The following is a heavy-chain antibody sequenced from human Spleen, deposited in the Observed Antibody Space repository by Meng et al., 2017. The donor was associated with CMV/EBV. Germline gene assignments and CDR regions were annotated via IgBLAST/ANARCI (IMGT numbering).Heavy chain of an antibody. CDR2: ISSSSSYI. V-gene: IGHV3-21*01. CDR3: ARGGGISLGPLDYYYYYGMDV. J-gene: IGHJ6*02. Sequence: GESLKISCVASGSTFSSYEMNWVRQAPGKGLEWVSSISSSSSYIYYADSVKGRFTISRDNAKNSLYLQMNSLRAEDTAVYYCARGGGISLGPLDYYYYYGMDVWGQGTTVTVSS. D-gene: IGHD3-3*02. CDR1: GSTFSSYE.